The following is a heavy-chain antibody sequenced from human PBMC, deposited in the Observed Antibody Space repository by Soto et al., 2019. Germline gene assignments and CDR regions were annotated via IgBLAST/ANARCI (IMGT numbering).Heavy chain of an antibody. J-gene: IGHJ6*02. CDR3: GSVTRTCISTCCYRYYYGMDV. Sequence: QVQLQESGPGLVKPSETLSLTCTVSGGSVSSGSYYWSWIRQPPGKGLEWIGYIYYRKSTDYNPSLESRVTIYVDTSKNQFSLRLSSVTAADTALYYCGSVTRTCISTCCYRYYYGMDVWGQGTTVTVSS. D-gene: IGHD2-2*02. CDR2: IYYRKST. CDR1: GGSVSSGSYY. V-gene: IGHV4-61*01.